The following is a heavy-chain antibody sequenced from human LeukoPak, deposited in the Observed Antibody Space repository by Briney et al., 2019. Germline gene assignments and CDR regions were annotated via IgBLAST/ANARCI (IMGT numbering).Heavy chain of an antibody. J-gene: IGHJ4*02. CDR3: ARDGGQGYCSSTSCYRSAFDY. CDR2: ISSSGSTI. V-gene: IGHV3-11*01. Sequence: GGSLRLSCAASGFTFSDYYMSWIRQAPGKGLEWVSYISSSGSTIYYADSVKGRFTISRDNAKNSLYLQMNSLRAEDTAVYYCARDGGQGYCSSTSCYRSAFDYWGQGTLVTVSS. D-gene: IGHD2-2*02. CDR1: GFTFSDYY.